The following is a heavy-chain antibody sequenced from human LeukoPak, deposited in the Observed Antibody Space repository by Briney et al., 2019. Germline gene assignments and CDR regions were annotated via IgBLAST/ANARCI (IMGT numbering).Heavy chain of an antibody. CDR1: GFTFSSYS. Sequence: KPGGSLRLSCAASGFTFSSYSMNWVRQAPGKGLEWVSSISSSSSYIYYADSVKGRFTISRDNAKNSLYLQMNSLRAEDTAVYYCARDLRGGFDPWGQGTLATVSS. CDR3: ARDLRGGFDP. J-gene: IGHJ5*02. CDR2: ISSSSSYI. V-gene: IGHV3-21*01.